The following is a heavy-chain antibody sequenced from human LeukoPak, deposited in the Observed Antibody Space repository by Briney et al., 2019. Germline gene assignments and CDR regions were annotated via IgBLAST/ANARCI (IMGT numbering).Heavy chain of an antibody. D-gene: IGHD5-18*01. CDR3: ARDQEDTAMVPWGPLDY. J-gene: IGHJ4*02. CDR1: GYTFTSYY. V-gene: IGHV1-46*01. CDR2: INPSGGST. Sequence: GASVKVSCKASGYTFTSYYMHWVRQAPGQGLEWMGIINPSGGSTSYAQKFQGRVTMTRDTSTSTVYMELSSLRSEDTAVYYCARDQEDTAMVPWGPLDYWGQGTLVTVSS.